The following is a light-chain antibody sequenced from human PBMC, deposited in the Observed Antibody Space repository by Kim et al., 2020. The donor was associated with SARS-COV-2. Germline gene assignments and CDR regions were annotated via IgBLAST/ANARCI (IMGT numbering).Light chain of an antibody. CDR1: NIETKN. J-gene: IGLJ3*02. CDR3: QLWDSSTGV. V-gene: IGLV3-9*01. CDR2: KDS. Sequence: VALGQTARVTCEGNNIETKNVHWYQQTPGQAPVLVIFKDSNRPSRIPERFAGSNSGNTATLTINRAHAGDEADYYCQLWDSSTGVFGGGTQLTVL.